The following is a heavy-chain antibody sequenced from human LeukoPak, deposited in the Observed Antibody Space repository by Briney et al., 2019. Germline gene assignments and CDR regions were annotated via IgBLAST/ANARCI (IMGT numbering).Heavy chain of an antibody. D-gene: IGHD4-23*01. CDR1: GFTFSNYG. J-gene: IGHJ4*02. CDR2: MNQDGNEK. Sequence: RPGRSLRLSCTASGFTFSNYGMQWVRQAPGKGLEWVANMNQDGNEKYYVDSVRGRFTISRDNAKSSLYLQMNSLRAEDTAVYYCARDTSGNDYWGQGTLVTVSS. V-gene: IGHV3-7*05. CDR3: ARDTSGNDY.